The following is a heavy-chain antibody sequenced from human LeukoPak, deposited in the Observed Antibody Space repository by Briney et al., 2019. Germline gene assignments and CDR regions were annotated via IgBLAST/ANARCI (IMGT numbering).Heavy chain of an antibody. D-gene: IGHD5-18*01. V-gene: IGHV3-23*01. CDR2: ISGSGGST. CDR3: AKGGEIQLWFGSFDY. J-gene: IGHJ4*02. Sequence: GGSLRLSCAASGFTFSSYAMSWVRQAPGKGLEWVSAISGSGGSTYYADSVKGRFTISRDSSKNTLYLQMNSLRAEDTAVYYCAKGGEIQLWFGSFDYWGQGTLVTVSS. CDR1: GFTFSSYA.